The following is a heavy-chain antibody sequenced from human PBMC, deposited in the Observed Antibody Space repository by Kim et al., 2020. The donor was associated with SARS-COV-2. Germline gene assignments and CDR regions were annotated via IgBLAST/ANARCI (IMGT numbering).Heavy chain of an antibody. CDR1: GDSVSSNDAA. J-gene: IGHJ3*02. CDR3: AREGVVRGTWYNAFDI. CDR2: TYYRSKWKN. D-gene: IGHD6-13*01. V-gene: IGHV6-1*01. Sequence: SQTLSLTCAISGDSVSSNDAAWNWIRQSPSGGLEWLGRTYYRSKWKNDYALAVKSRMTITADTSKNQFYLHLISASPEDTALYYCAREGVVRGTWYNAFDIWGQGTMVTVSS.